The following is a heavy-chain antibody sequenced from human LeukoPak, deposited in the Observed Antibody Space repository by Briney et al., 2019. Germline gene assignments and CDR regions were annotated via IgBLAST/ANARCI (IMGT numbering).Heavy chain of an antibody. CDR2: ISYDGSNK. D-gene: IGHD4-23*01. CDR1: GFTFSSYA. Sequence: GGSLRLSCAASGFTFSSYAMHWVRQAPGKGLEWVAVISYDGSNKYYADSVKGRFTISRDNSKNTLYLQVNSLRAEDTAVYYCARGTTVARDDHWGQGTLVTVSS. CDR3: ARGTTVARDDH. J-gene: IGHJ4*02. V-gene: IGHV3-30*04.